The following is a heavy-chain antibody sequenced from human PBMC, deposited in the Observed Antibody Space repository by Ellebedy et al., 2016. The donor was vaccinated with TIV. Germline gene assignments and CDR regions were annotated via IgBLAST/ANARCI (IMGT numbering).Heavy chain of an antibody. CDR2: ISYDGSKK. J-gene: IGHJ4*02. CDR3: ARAPMDY. V-gene: IGHV3-30-3*01. Sequence: PGGSLRLSCAASGFTFNTYAIHWVRQAPGKGLDWVALISYDGSKKYYAGSVKGRFSISRDNSKKTLYLQMNSLRVEDSAIYYCARAPMDYWGQGTLVTVSS. CDR1: GFTFNTYA.